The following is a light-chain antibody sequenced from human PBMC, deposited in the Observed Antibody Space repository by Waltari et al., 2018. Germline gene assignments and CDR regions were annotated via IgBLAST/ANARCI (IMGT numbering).Light chain of an antibody. J-gene: IGKJ5*01. CDR1: QSISRY. CDR3: QQSYRAPIT. Sequence: IQLTHSPSSLSASVGDKVTITCRASQSISRYLNWYQQEPGKAPKVLIYSASSLQTGVPSRFSGSGSGTDFTLTISSLQPEDFATYYCQQSYRAPITFGQGTRLDIK. V-gene: IGKV1-39*01. CDR2: SAS.